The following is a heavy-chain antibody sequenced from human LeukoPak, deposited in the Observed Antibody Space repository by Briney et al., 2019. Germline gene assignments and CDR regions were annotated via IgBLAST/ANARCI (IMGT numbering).Heavy chain of an antibody. D-gene: IGHD3-22*01. CDR2: LNWNSGSI. V-gene: IGHV3-9*01. CDR1: GFTFDDYA. Sequence: PGGSLRLSCAASGFTFDDYAMHWVRQAPGKGLEWVSGLNWNSGSIAYADSVKGRFTISRDNAKNFLYLQMNSLRAEDTALYYCAKDISHSSGYYFFDYWGQGTLVTVSS. CDR3: AKDISHSSGYYFFDY. J-gene: IGHJ4*02.